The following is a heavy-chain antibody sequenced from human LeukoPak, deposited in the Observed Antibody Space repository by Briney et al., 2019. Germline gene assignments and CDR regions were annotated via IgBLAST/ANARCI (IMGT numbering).Heavy chain of an antibody. V-gene: IGHV1-18*01. Sequence: ASVKVSCKASGYTFTSYGISWVRQAPGQGLEWMGWISAYNGNTNYAQKLQGRVTMTTDTSTSTAYMELRSLRSDDTAVYYCAGASYDSSGYYYVGAFDIWGQGTMVTVSS. CDR3: AGASYDSSGYYYVGAFDI. CDR2: ISAYNGNT. D-gene: IGHD3-22*01. CDR1: GYTFTSYG. J-gene: IGHJ3*02.